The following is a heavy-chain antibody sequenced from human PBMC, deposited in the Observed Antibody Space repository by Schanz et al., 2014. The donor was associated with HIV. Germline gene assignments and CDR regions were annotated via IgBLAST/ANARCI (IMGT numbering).Heavy chain of an antibody. CDR1: GVTFSNYW. D-gene: IGHD2-15*01. CDR2: IKQDGTEM. CDR3: AREDCSGGSCFSNYYYYAMDV. V-gene: IGHV3-7*01. Sequence: EVQLVESGGGLVQPGGSLRLSCVASGVTFSNYWMTWVRHVSGKGLEWVANIKQDGTEMYYVDSVKGRFTISRDNAKNSLYLHMSSLRAEDTAVYYCAREDCSGGSCFSNYYYYAMDVWGQGTTVTVSS. J-gene: IGHJ6*02.